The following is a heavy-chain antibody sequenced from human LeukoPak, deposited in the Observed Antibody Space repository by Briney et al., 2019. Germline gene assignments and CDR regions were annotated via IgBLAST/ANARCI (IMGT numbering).Heavy chain of an antibody. V-gene: IGHV4-59*01. CDR3: ARASRYTCWFDP. D-gene: IGHD2-2*02. Sequence: PSETLSLTCTVSGGSISSYYWSWIRQPPGKGLEWIGYIYYSGSTNYNPSLKSRVTISVDTSKNQFSLKLSSVTAADTAVYYCARASRYTCWFDPWGQGTLVTVSS. CDR1: GGSISSYY. CDR2: IYYSGST. J-gene: IGHJ5*02.